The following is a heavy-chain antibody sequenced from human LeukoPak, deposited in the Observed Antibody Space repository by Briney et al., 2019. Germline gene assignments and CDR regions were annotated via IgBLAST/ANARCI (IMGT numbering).Heavy chain of an antibody. Sequence: GGSLRLSCAASGFTFSSYSMNWVRQAPGKGLEWVSSISSSSSYIYCADSVKGRFTISRDNAKNSLYLQMNSLRAEDTAVYYCARAKYSSRDRYFDLWGRGTLVTVSS. V-gene: IGHV3-21*01. CDR3: ARAKYSSRDRYFDL. J-gene: IGHJ2*01. CDR1: GFTFSSYS. CDR2: ISSSSSYI. D-gene: IGHD6-13*01.